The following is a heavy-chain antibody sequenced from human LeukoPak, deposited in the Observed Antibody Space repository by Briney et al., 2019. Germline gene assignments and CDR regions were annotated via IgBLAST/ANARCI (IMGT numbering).Heavy chain of an antibody. CDR2: INWNGGST. CDR3: ARGSQSYYFDY. J-gene: IGHJ4*02. Sequence: GGCLRLSCAASGFTFDDYGMSWVRQAPGKGLEWVSGINWNGGSTAYADSVKGRFTISRDNAKNSLYLEMNSLRAEDTALYYCARGSQSYYFDYWGQGTLVTVSS. V-gene: IGHV3-20*04. CDR1: GFTFDDYG.